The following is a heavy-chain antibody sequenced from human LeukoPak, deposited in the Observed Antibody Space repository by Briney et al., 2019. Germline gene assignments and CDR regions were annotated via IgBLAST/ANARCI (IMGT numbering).Heavy chain of an antibody. CDR2: ISSSGSFI. J-gene: IGHJ3*02. CDR3: ARDLRYCSSASCSENGAFDI. V-gene: IGHV3-21*01. CDR1: GFTFSSYS. Sequence: PGGSLRLSCAASGFTFSSYSMNWVRQAPGEGLEWVSSISSSGSFIYYADSVKGRFTISRDNARNSLFLQMNSLRAEDTAVHYCARDLRYCSSASCSENGAFDIWGQGTMVTVSS. D-gene: IGHD2-2*01.